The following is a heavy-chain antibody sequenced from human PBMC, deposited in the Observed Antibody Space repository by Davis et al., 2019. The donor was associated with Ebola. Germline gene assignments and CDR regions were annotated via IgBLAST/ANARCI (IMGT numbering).Heavy chain of an antibody. Sequence: MPGGSLRLSCTVSGGSISSYYWSWIRQPPGKGLEWIGYIYYSGSTNYNPSLKSRVTISLDTSKNQFSLKLSSVTAADTAVYYCARDPSLVVVTATDYWGQGTLVTVSS. CDR2: IYYSGST. CDR1: GGSISSYY. J-gene: IGHJ4*02. D-gene: IGHD2-21*02. V-gene: IGHV4-59*01. CDR3: ARDPSLVVVTATDY.